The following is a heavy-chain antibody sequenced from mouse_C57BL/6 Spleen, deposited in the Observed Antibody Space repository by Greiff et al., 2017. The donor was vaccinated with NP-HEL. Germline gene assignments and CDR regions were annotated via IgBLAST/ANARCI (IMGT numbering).Heavy chain of an antibody. CDR1: GFTFSDYY. J-gene: IGHJ3*01. D-gene: IGHD2-3*01. CDR2: ISNGGGST. CDR3: ARRDGSSWFAY. Sequence: EVKLVESGGGLVQPGGSLKLSCAASGFTFSDYYMYWVRQTPEKRLEWVAYISNGGGSTYYPDTVKGRFTISRDNAKNTLYLQMSRLKAEDTAMYYCARRDGSSWFAYWGQGTLVTVSA. V-gene: IGHV5-12*01.